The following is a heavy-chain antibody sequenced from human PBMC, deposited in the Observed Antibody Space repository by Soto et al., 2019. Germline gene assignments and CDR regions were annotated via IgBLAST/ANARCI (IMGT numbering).Heavy chain of an antibody. D-gene: IGHD6-19*01. J-gene: IGHJ4*02. CDR1: GYRFTNNY. Sequence: EVQLVQSGAEVKMPGESLRMSCEASGYRFTNNYISWVRQMPGKGLEWMGRINPSDSETNYSPSFQGHVTISADKSINTVYLQWSSLQASDTAMYYCARGHGWVDYWGQGTLVTVSS. V-gene: IGHV5-10-1*01. CDR2: INPSDSET. CDR3: ARGHGWVDY.